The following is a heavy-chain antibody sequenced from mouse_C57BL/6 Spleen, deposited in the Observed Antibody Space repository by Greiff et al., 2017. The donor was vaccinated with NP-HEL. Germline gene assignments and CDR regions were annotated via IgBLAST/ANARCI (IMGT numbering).Heavy chain of an antibody. V-gene: IGHV1-80*01. D-gene: IGHD2-2*01. CDR1: GYAFSSYW. Sequence: QVQLQQSGAELVKPGASVKISCKASGYAFSSYWMNWVKQRPGKGLEWIGQIYPGDGDTNYNGKFKGKAKLTADKSSSTAYMQLSSLTSEDSAVYFCARKGDYGYWFAYWGQGTLVTVSA. CDR3: ARKGDYGYWFAY. CDR2: IYPGDGDT. J-gene: IGHJ3*01.